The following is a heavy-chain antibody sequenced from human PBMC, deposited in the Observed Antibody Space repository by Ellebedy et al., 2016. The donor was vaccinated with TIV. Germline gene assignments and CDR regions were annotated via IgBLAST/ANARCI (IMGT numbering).Heavy chain of an antibody. CDR1: GYTFTSYD. V-gene: IGHV1-8*01. CDR2: MNPNSGDT. J-gene: IGHJ3*02. Sequence: AASVNVSCKAFGYTFTSYDINWLRQATGQGRECMGSMNPNSGDTGYAQKFQGRVTITRNTSISTAYMELNSLRSEDTAVYYCARAWAFDIWGQGTRVTVSS. CDR3: ARAWAFDI.